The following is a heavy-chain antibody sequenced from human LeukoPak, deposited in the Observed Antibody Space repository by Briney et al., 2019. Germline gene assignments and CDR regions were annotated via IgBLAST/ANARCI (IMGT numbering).Heavy chain of an antibody. V-gene: IGHV1-69*13. CDR3: ARGYSGSYPADY. D-gene: IGHD1-26*01. CDR1: GGTFSSYA. Sequence: SVKVSCKASGGTFSSYAISWVRQAPGQGLEWMGGIIPIFGTASYAQKFQGRVTITADESTSTAYMELSSLRSEDTAVYYCARGYSGSYPADYWGQGTLVTASS. CDR2: IIPIFGTA. J-gene: IGHJ4*02.